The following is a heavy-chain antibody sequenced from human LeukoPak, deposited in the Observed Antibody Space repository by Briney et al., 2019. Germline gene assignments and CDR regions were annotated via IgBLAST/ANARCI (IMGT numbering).Heavy chain of an antibody. CDR3: ARDDYRDGYNSA. CDR1: GGSISSSTYY. J-gene: IGHJ4*02. D-gene: IGHD5-24*01. CDR2: IYYTGRT. Sequence: SETLSLTCTVSGGSISSSTYYWGWIRQPPGKGLEWIGSIYYTGRTYYNPSLRSRVSISVDTSKNQFSLKLTSVTAADTAVYYCARDDYRDGYNSAWGQGTLVTVSS. V-gene: IGHV4-39*02.